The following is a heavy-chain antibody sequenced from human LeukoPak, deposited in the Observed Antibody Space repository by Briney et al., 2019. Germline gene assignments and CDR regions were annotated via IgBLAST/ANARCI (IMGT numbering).Heavy chain of an antibody. CDR2: INSDGSST. V-gene: IGHV3-74*01. J-gene: IGHJ3*01. CDR3: VKDDYCSIPGCVIDALVV. Sequence: GGSLRLSCSASGFTFSNYWMHWVRQVPGKGLVWVSRINSDGSSTTYADSVKGRFTISRDNSKNTLYLQMNSLRAEDTAMYYCVKDDYCSIPGCVIDALVVWGQGTVVTVSS. D-gene: IGHD4-11*01. CDR1: GFTFSNYW.